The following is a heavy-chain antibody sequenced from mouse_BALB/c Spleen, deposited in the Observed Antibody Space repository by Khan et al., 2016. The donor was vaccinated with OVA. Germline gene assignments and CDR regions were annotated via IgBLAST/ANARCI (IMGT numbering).Heavy chain of an antibody. CDR1: GCSITSDYA. D-gene: IGHD1-1*01. J-gene: IGHJ2*01. V-gene: IGHV3-2*02. Sequence: VQLQQPGPGLVKPSQSLSLTCTVTGCSITSDYAWNWIRQFPGNKLEWMGYISYSGRTSYNPSLKSRISITRDTSKNQFFLQLNSVTTEDTATYYCARSVTITTVVATDFDYWGQGTTLTVSS. CDR2: ISYSGRT. CDR3: ARSVTITTVVATDFDY.